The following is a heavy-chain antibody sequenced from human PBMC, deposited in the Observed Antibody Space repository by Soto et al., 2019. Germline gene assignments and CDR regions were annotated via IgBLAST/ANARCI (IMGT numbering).Heavy chain of an antibody. CDR1: GFTFSSYG. D-gene: IGHD4-4*01. CDR3: ASWRLQGFDP. J-gene: IGHJ5*02. Sequence: QVQLVESGGGVVQPGRSLRLSCAASGFTFSSYGMHWVRQAPGKGLEWVAVIWYDGSHKYYADSVKGRFTISRDNSKNTLYLQMNSLRAEDTAVYYCASWRLQGFDPWGQGTLVTVSS. V-gene: IGHV3-33*01. CDR2: IWYDGSHK.